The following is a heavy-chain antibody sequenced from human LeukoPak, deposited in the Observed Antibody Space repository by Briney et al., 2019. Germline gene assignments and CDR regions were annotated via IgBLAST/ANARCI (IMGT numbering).Heavy chain of an antibody. CDR3: YTYSYGPIGKRDFDY. J-gene: IGHJ4*02. V-gene: IGHV1-69*01. CDR2: IIPIFGTA. D-gene: IGHD5-18*01. CDR1: GGTFSSYA. Sequence: ASVKVSCKASGGTFSSYAISWVRQAPGQGLEWMGAIIPIFGTANYAQKFQGRVTITADESTSTAYMELSSLRSEDTAVYYCYTYSYGPIGKRDFDYWGQGTLVTVSS.